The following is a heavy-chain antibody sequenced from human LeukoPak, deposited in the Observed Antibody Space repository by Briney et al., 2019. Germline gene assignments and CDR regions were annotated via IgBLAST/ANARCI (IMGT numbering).Heavy chain of an antibody. D-gene: IGHD6-13*01. CDR1: GGSISSGSYY. V-gene: IGHV4-39*01. CDR2: IYYSGST. J-gene: IGHJ4*02. CDR3: ARQGIAAAGHPNDY. Sequence: SETLSLTCTVSGGSISSGSYYWGWIRQPPGKGLEWIGSIYYSGSTYYNPSLKSRVTISVDTSKNQFSLKLSSVTAADTAVYYCARQGIAAAGHPNDYWGQGTLVTVSS.